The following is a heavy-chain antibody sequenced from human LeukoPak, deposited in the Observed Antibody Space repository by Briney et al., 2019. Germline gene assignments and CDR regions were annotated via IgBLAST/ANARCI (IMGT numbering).Heavy chain of an antibody. D-gene: IGHD2-2*01. CDR3: ARDCSSTSCDDYYYYGMDV. CDR2: ISYDGSNK. V-gene: IGHV3-30*04. Sequence: GRSLRLSCAASGFTFSSYAMPWVRQAPGKGLEWVAVISYDGSNKYYADSVKGRFTISRDNSKNTLYLQMNSLRAEDTAVYYCARDCSSTSCDDYYYYGMDVWGQGTTVTVSS. CDR1: GFTFSSYA. J-gene: IGHJ6*02.